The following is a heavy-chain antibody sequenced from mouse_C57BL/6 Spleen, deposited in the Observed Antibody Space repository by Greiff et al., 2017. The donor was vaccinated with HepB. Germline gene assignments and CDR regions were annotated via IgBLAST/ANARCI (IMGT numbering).Heavy chain of an antibody. CDR3: ARWSERGGLSSRYFDV. Sequence: QVQLQQSGAELVRPGTSVKMSCKASGYTFTNYWIGWAKQRPGHGLEWIGDIYPGGGYTNYNEKFKGKATLTADKSSSTAYMQFSSLTSEDSAIYYCARWSERGGLSSRYFDVWGTGTTVTVSS. J-gene: IGHJ1*03. D-gene: IGHD1-1*01. V-gene: IGHV1-63*01. CDR2: IYPGGGYT. CDR1: GYTFTNYW.